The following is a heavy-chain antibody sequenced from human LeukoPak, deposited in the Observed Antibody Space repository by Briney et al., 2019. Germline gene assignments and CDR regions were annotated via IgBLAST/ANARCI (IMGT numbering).Heavy chain of an antibody. J-gene: IGHJ6*02. D-gene: IGHD6-13*01. CDR1: GGSISSSSYY. V-gene: IGHV4-39*01. CDR3: ARLSAEGYSSSWYWGDYYYGMDV. CDR2: IYYSGRT. Sequence: SETLSLTCTVSGGSISSSSYYWGWIRQPPGKGLEWIGSIYYSGRTYYNPYLKSRVTITVDTSKNQFSLKLSSVTAADTAVYYCARLSAEGYSSSWYWGDYYYGMDVWGQGTTVTVSS.